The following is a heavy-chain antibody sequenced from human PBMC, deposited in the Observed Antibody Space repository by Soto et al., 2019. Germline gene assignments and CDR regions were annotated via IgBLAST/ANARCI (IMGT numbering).Heavy chain of an antibody. CDR1: GFTFSSYG. CDR2: ISYDGSNK. V-gene: IGHV3-30*18. D-gene: IGHD5-12*01. CDR3: AKDRALGYRCYDWGYFDY. Sequence: QVQLVESGGGVVQPGRSLRLSCAASGFTFSSYGMHWVRQAPGKGLEWVAVISYDGSNKYYADSVKGRFTISRDNSKNTLYLQMNSLRAEDTAVYYCAKDRALGYRCYDWGYFDYWGQGTLVTVSS. J-gene: IGHJ4*02.